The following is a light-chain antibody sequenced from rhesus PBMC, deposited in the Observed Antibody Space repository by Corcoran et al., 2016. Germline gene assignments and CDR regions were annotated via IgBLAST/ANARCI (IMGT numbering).Light chain of an antibody. CDR2: KVG. CDR1: SSDVGGYNA. J-gene: IGLJ1*01. V-gene: IGLV2-38*01. Sequence: QSALTQPPSVSESLGQSVTISCTGTSSDVGGYNAVSWYQQHPGTAPRLLIYKVGKRPSGVSDRFSGSKSGNTASLTISGLQAEDETDYYGGSYGSGNTFIFGGGTRLTVL. CDR3: GSYGSGNTFI.